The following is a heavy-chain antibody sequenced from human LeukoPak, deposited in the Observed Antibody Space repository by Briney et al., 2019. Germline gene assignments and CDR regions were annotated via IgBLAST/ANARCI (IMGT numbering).Heavy chain of an antibody. CDR1: GYTFTGYY. Sequence: GASVEVSCKASGYTFTGYYMHWVRQAPGQGLEWMGWINPNSGGTNYAQKFQGRVTMTRDTSISTAYMELSRLRSDDTAVYYCARRKGYNWNDLEDYYGMDVWGQGTTVTVSS. CDR3: ARRKGYNWNDLEDYYGMDV. CDR2: INPNSGGT. V-gene: IGHV1-2*02. D-gene: IGHD1-1*01. J-gene: IGHJ6*02.